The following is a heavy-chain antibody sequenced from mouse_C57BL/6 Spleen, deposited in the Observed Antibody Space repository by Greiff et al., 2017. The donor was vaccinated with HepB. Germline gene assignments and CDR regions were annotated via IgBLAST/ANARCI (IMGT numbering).Heavy chain of an antibody. J-gene: IGHJ1*03. CDR2: IDPSDSYT. V-gene: IGHV1-69*01. D-gene: IGHD1-2*01. Sequence: VQLQQSGAELVMPGASVKLSCKASGYTFTSYWMHWVKQRPGQGLEWIGEIDPSDSYTNYNQKFKGKSTLTVDKSSSTAYMQLSSLTSEDSAVYYCARKQLAIPVGYFDVWGTGTTVTVSS. CDR3: ARKQLAIPVGYFDV. CDR1: GYTFTSYW.